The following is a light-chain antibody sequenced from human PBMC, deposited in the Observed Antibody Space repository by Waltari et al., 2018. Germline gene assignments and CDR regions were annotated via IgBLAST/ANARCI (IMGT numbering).Light chain of an antibody. CDR3: AAWDDSLNGVV. CDR1: SSNIGSHT. CDR2: SNN. V-gene: IGLV1-44*01. Sequence: QSVLTQPPSASGTPGQRVTISCSGSSSNIGSHTVTSYQQLPGTAPKLLLYSNNQRPSGVPDRFSGSKSGTSASLAISGLQSEDEADYYCAAWDDSLNGVVFGGGTKLTVL. J-gene: IGLJ2*01.